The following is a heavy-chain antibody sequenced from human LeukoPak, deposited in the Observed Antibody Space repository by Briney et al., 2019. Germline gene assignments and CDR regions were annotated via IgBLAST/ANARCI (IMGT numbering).Heavy chain of an antibody. CDR3: ARDHYHKIHSVMVTAPDY. D-gene: IGHD2-21*02. Sequence: GASVKVSCKASGYIFTNYYMHWVRQAPGEGLEWMGMINPTGGSTSYAQKFQGRVTMTRDTSTSTVYMELRSLRSEDTAVYYCARDHYHKIHSVMVTAPDYWGQGTLVIVSS. CDR2: INPTGGST. J-gene: IGHJ4*02. CDR1: GYIFTNYY. V-gene: IGHV1-46*01.